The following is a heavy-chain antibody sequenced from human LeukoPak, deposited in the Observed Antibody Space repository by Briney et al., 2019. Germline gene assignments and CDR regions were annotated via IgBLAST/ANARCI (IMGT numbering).Heavy chain of an antibody. CDR3: AREGGLGLLGCSTSCYYDY. D-gene: IGHD2-2*01. Sequence: GASVKVSCKASGYTFTGYYIHWVRQAPGQGLEWMGWINPNSGGTNYAQKFQGRVTMTRDTSISTAYMELSRLRSDDTAVYYCAREGGLGLLGCSTSCYYDYWGQGTLVTVSS. V-gene: IGHV1-2*02. J-gene: IGHJ4*02. CDR2: INPNSGGT. CDR1: GYTFTGYY.